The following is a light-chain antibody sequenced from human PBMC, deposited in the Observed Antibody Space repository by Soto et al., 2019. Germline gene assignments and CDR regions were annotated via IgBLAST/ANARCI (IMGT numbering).Light chain of an antibody. J-gene: IGKJ1*01. CDR2: GAS. CDR1: QSVDRNY. CDR3: HQFASTPRT. V-gene: IGKV3-20*01. Sequence: EIVLTQSPGTLSLSPGESATLSCRASQSVDRNYLAWYQQRPGQAPRLLIYGASSRATGIPPRFSGSGSGTELVLTISGLEAEDFAVYYCHQFASTPRTFGQGTKVETK.